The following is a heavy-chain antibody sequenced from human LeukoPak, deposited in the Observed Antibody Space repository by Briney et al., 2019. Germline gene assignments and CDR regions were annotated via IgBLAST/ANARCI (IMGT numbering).Heavy chain of an antibody. J-gene: IGHJ6*02. CDR1: GGTFSSYA. CDR2: IIPIFGTA. V-gene: IGHV1-69*13. D-gene: IGHD2-2*01. Sequence: ASVKVSCKASGGTFSSYAISWVRQAPGQGLEWMGGIIPIFGTANYAQKFQGRVTVTADESTSTAYMELSSLRSEDTAVYYCARAPALGVPAAIIYYYYGMGVWGQGTTVTVSS. CDR3: ARAPALGVPAAIIYYYYGMGV.